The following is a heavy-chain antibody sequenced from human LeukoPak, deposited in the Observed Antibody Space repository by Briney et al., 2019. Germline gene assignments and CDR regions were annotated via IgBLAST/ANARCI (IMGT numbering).Heavy chain of an antibody. CDR3: ARDRGVGVLRYFDWPSGY. CDR1: GYTFTGYY. D-gene: IGHD3-9*01. Sequence: GASVKVSRKASGYTFTGYYMHWVRQAPGQGLEWMGWINPNSGGTNYAQKFQGRVTMTRDTSISTAYMELSRLRSDDTAVYYCARDRGVGVLRYFDWPSGYWGQGTLVTVSS. J-gene: IGHJ4*02. V-gene: IGHV1-2*02. CDR2: INPNSGGT.